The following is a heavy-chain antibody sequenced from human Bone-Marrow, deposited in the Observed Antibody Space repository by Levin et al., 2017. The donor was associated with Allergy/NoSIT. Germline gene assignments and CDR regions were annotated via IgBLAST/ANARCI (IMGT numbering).Heavy chain of an antibody. CDR3: ARAKPGIAVGEGVFDY. Sequence: PAGGSLRLSCAASGFTFSSYWMSWVRQAPGKGLEWVANIKQDGSEKYYVDSVKGRFTISRDNAKNSLYLQMNSLRAEDTAVYYCARAKPGIAVGEGVFDYWGQGTLVTVSS. CDR2: IKQDGSEK. D-gene: IGHD6-19*01. J-gene: IGHJ4*02. V-gene: IGHV3-7*01. CDR1: GFTFSSYW.